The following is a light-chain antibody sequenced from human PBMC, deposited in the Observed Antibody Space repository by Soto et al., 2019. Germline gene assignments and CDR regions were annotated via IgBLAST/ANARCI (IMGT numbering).Light chain of an antibody. CDR3: QQYNNWPCS. J-gene: IGKJ5*01. CDR2: DVS. V-gene: IGKV3-15*01. CDR1: QGVTTN. Sequence: EIIMTQSPGTLSVSPGERATLSCRAAQGVTTNFAWYQQKSGQSPRLLIYDVSNRATGVPARFSGSGSETDFTLTISGLRSEDSAVYFCQQYNNWPCSFGQGTRLEIK.